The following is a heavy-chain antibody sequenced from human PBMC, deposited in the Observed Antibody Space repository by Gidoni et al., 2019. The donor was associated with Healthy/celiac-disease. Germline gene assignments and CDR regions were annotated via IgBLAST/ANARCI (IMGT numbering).Heavy chain of an antibody. CDR3: ARGRILWFGESIPYFDY. CDR2: INHSGST. Sequence: QVQLQQWGAGLLKPSETLSLTCAVYGGSFSGYYWSWIRQPPGKGLEWIGEINHSGSTNYNPSLKSRVTISVDTSKNQFSLKLSSVTAADTAVYYCARGRILWFGESIPYFDYWGQGTLVTVSS. J-gene: IGHJ4*02. CDR1: GGSFSGYY. D-gene: IGHD3-10*01. V-gene: IGHV4-34*01.